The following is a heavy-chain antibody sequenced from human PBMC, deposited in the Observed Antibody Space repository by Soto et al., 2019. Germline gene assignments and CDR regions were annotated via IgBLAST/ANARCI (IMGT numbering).Heavy chain of an antibody. CDR3: ARRGSEYSSFDY. D-gene: IGHD2-15*01. J-gene: IGHJ4*02. CDR1: GFTFTNYA. Sequence: EVQLLESGGGLVQPGGSLRLSCAASGFTFTNYAMRWVRQAPGKGLEWISTIGGSDGRTYYADSVKGRFTISKDNSKNTLYLQMSHLRAEDTAIYYCARRGSEYSSFDYWGQGALVTFSS. CDR2: IGGSDGRT. V-gene: IGHV3-23*01.